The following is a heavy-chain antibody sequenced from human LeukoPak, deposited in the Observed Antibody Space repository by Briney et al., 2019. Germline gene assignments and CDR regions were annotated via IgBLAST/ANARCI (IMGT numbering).Heavy chain of an antibody. CDR3: ARHAWDGYNLSPYYFDY. V-gene: IGHV5-51*01. D-gene: IGHD5-24*01. CDR2: IYPGDSDT. Sequence: GESLKISCKGSGYSFTSYWIGWVRPLPGKGLEWMGIIYPGDSDTRYSPSFQGQVTISADKSISTAYLQRSSLKASDTAMYYCARHAWDGYNLSPYYFDYWGQGTLVTVSS. J-gene: IGHJ4*02. CDR1: GYSFTSYW.